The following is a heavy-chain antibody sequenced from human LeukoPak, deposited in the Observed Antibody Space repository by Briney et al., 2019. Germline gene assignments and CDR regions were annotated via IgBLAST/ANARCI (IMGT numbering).Heavy chain of an antibody. V-gene: IGHV3-23*01. CDR2: ISGSGVTT. CDR1: GFTFSNYA. CDR3: AKYRSGILYGSGHAFDV. J-gene: IGHJ3*01. D-gene: IGHD3-10*01. Sequence: QSGGSLRLSCAASGFTFSNYAMTWVRQVPGKGLEWVSVISGSGVTTYSADSVKGRFTISRDNSKNTLYLQMDSLRAEDTALFYCAKYRSGILYGSGHAFDVWGQGTMVTVSS.